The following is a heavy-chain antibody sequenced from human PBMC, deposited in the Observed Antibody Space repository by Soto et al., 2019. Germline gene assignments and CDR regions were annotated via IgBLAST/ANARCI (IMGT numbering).Heavy chain of an antibody. J-gene: IGHJ4*02. CDR3: ATSYGSGSRAFDY. CDR2: VNPILSMS. CDR1: GDTFSFYS. V-gene: IGHV1-69*04. Sequence: QVQLVQSGAEVKRPGSSVKVSCKASGDTFSFYSINWVRQAPGLGLEWMGRVNPILSMSNYAQRFQGRVTMTADKSTSTPYMELSGLSSEDTAMYYCATSYGSGSRAFDYWGQGALVTVSS. D-gene: IGHD3-10*01.